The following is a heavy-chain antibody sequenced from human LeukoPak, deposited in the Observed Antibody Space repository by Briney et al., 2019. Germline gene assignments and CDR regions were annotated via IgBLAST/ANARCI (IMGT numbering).Heavy chain of an antibody. D-gene: IGHD6-13*01. CDR2: IYHSGST. J-gene: IGHJ4*02. Sequence: PSETLSLTCTVSGYSISNGYYWGWIRQPPGKGLEWIGSIYHSGSTYYNPSLKSRVTISVDTSKNQFPLKLSSVTAADTAVYYCARDRAAAAGFDYWGQGTLVTFSS. CDR1: GYSISNGYY. CDR3: ARDRAAAAGFDY. V-gene: IGHV4-38-2*02.